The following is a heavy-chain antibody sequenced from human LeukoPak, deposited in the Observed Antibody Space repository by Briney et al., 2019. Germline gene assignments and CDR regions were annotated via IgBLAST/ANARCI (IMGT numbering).Heavy chain of an antibody. CDR3: ARDIVYYYDSSGYTQADAFDI. D-gene: IGHD3-22*01. V-gene: IGHV1-46*03. Sequence: ASVKVSCKASGYTFTSYYMHWVRQAPGQGLEWMGIINPSGGSTSYAQKFQGRVTMTRDTSTSTVYMELSSLRSEDTAVYYCARDIVYYYDSSGYTQADAFDIWGQGTMVTVSS. CDR2: INPSGGST. CDR1: GYTFTSYY. J-gene: IGHJ3*02.